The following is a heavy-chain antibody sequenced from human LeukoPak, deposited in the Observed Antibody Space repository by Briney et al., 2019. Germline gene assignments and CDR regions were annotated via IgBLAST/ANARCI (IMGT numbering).Heavy chain of an antibody. CDR1: GGSFSGYY. D-gene: IGHD6-13*01. Sequence: PSETLSLTCAVYGGSFSGYYWSWIRQPPGKGLEWIGEINHSGSTNYNPSLKSRVTISVDTSKNQFSLKLSSVTAADTAVYYCASSVVAAGTFDYWGQGTLVTVSS. CDR2: INHSGST. V-gene: IGHV4-34*01. CDR3: ASSVVAAGTFDY. J-gene: IGHJ4*02.